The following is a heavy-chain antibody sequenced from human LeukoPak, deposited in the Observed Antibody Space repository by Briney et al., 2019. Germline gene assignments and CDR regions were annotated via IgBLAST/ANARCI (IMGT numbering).Heavy chain of an antibody. D-gene: IGHD4-11*01. J-gene: IGHJ6*03. Sequence: GGSLRLSCAASGFTFSSYGMHWVRQAPGKGLAWVAVISYDGSNKYYADSVKGRFTISRDNFKNTLYLQMNRLRAEDTAVYYCAKDGEMATVTYYYYYYMDVWGKGTTVTVSS. CDR1: GFTFSSYG. CDR3: AKDGEMATVTYYYYYYMDV. CDR2: ISYDGSNK. V-gene: IGHV3-30*18.